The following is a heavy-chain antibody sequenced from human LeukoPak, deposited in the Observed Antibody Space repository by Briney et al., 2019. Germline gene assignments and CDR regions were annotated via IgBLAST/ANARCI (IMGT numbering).Heavy chain of an antibody. CDR2: ISYDGSNK. D-gene: IGHD1-20*01. J-gene: IGHJ4*02. CDR1: GFSFSSYA. CDR3: ARRVTGTPFDY. V-gene: IGHV3-30-3*01. Sequence: GGSLRLSCAASGFSFSSYAMHWVRQAPGKGLEWVAVISYDGSNKYYADSVKGRFTISRDNSKNTLYLQMNSLRAEDTAVYYCARRVTGTPFDYWGQGTLVTVSS.